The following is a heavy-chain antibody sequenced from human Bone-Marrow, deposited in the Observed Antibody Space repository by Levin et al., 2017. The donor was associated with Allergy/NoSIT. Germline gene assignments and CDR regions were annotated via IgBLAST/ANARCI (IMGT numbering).Heavy chain of an antibody. CDR3: AHQKFWFGELPFDV. CDR2: IYWDDDK. J-gene: IGHJ4*02. Sequence: SGPTLVKPTQTLTLTCTFSGFSLSSNGVGVGWIRQAPGKALEWLALIYWDDDKRYSPSLKSRLNITKDTSKNQVDRTMTKMAPVDTSTYYCAHQKFWFGELPFDVWGLGRLVTVSS. V-gene: IGHV2-5*02. D-gene: IGHD3-10*01. CDR1: GFSLSSNGVG.